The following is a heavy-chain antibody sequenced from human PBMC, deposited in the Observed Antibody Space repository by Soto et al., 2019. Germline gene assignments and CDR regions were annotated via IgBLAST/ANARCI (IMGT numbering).Heavy chain of an antibody. CDR3: AREKGYDILTGYSYNWFDP. V-gene: IGHV1-3*01. CDR1: GYTFTSYA. D-gene: IGHD3-9*01. Sequence: GASVKVSCKASGYTFTSYATHWVRQAPGQRLEWMGWINAGNGNTKYSQKFQGRVTITRDTSASTAYMELSSLRSEDTAVYYCAREKGYDILTGYSYNWFDPWGQGTLVTVSS. CDR2: INAGNGNT. J-gene: IGHJ5*02.